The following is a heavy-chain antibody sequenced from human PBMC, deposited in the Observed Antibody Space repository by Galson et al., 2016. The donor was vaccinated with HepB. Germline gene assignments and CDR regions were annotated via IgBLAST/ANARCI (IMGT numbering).Heavy chain of an antibody. CDR3: VGAFLGY. J-gene: IGHJ4*02. V-gene: IGHV3-15*01. CDR1: GFTFTDAW. CDR2: IQNKNYGGTA. Sequence: SLRLSCAASGFTFTDAWMSWFRQAPGKGLEWVGHIQNKNYGGTAVYAAPAKGRFTISRYDSTHTVYLQMSDLKTEDTAVYYCVGAFLGYWGQGALVTVSA. D-gene: IGHD3-3*01.